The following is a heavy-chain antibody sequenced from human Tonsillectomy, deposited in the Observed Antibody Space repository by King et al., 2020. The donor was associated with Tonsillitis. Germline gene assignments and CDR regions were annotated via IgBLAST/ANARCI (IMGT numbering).Heavy chain of an antibody. V-gene: IGHV2-5*01. CDR2: IYWNDDE. CDR1: GFSLNTRGVG. CDR3: AHILYPFGRGGYSYGTAGY. J-gene: IGHJ4*02. D-gene: IGHD5-18*01. Sequence: TLKESGPTLVKPTQTLTLTCTFSGFSLNTRGVGVGWIRQPPGKTLEWLALIYWNDDERYNPSLKSRLTITKDTSKNQVVLTMTNLDHVDTATYYCAHILYPFGRGGYSYGTAGYWGQGTLVTVSS.